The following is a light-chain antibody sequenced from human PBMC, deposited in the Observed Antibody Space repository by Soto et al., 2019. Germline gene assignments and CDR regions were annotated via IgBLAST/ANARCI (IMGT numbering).Light chain of an antibody. J-gene: IGKJ5*01. CDR3: QQHSKWPIT. V-gene: IGKV3-15*01. CDR2: GIS. CDR1: QSVDSN. Sequence: EIVMTQSPGTLSLSPGETATLSCRASQSVDSNYLAWYQQKPGQAPRLLVYGISTRATDIPARFSGSGSGTELTLPVSSLQSEDFGIYYCQQHSKWPITFGQGTRLEIK.